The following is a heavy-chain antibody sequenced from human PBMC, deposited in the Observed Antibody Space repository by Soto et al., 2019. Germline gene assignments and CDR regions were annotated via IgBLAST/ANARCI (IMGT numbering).Heavy chain of an antibody. CDR3: ARHAAYDSVWGYSDGRDY. CDR2: LFYSGAT. V-gene: IGHV4-39*01. Sequence: SETLSLTCTASGGSISSNSYYWDWIRQPPGKGLEWIGSLFYSGATYHNPSLQSRVTISVDTSKNQFSLHLSSVTAADTAVYYCARHAAYDSVWGYSDGRDYWGKGTRGIASS. D-gene: IGHD3-16*01. CDR1: GGSISSNSYY. J-gene: IGHJ4*02.